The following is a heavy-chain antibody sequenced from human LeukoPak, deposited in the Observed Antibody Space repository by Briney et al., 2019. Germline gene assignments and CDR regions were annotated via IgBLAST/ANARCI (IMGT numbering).Heavy chain of an antibody. V-gene: IGHV4-34*01. D-gene: IGHD5-18*01. J-gene: IGHJ4*02. CDR2: INHSGST. CDR1: GGSFSGYY. Sequence: SETLSLTCAVYGGSFSGYYWSWIRQPPGKGLEWIGEINHSGSTNYNPSLKSRVTISVDTSKNQFSLKLSSVTAADTAVYYCARDQLLEHFDCWGQGTLVTVSS. CDR3: ARDQLLEHFDC.